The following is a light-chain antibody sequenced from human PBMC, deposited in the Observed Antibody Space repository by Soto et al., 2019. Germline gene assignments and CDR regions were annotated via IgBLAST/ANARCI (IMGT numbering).Light chain of an antibody. CDR1: QSVSSSY. Sequence: IVLTQSPGTLSLPPGQGATLSCMSSQSVSSSYLAWYQQKPGQAPRLLIYGASSRATGIPDRFSGSGSGTDFTLTISRLEPEDFAVYYCQQYGSSPRTFGQGTNVDI. CDR3: QQYGSSPRT. V-gene: IGKV3-20*01. CDR2: GAS. J-gene: IGKJ1*01.